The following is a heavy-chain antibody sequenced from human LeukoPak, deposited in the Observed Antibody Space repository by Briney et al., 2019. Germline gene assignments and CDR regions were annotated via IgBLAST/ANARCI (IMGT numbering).Heavy chain of an antibody. V-gene: IGHV3-23*01. D-gene: IGHD2-2*01. CDR2: ISGSGGST. J-gene: IGHJ3*02. CDR1: GFTFSSYA. CDR3: AKSAACSSTSCAMGDAFDI. Sequence: GGSLRLSCAASGFTFSSYAMSWVRQAPGKGLEWVPAISGSGGSTYYADSVKGRFTISRDNSKNTLYLQMNSLRAEDTAVYYCAKSAACSSTSCAMGDAFDIRGQGTMVTVSS.